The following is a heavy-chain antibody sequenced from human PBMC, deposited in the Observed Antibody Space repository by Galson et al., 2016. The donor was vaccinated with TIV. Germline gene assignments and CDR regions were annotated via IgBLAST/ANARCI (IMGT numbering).Heavy chain of an antibody. Sequence: SLRLSCAASGFIFSNAWMSWVRQAPGKGLEWVGSIKSDFDGGTTDYAAPVKGRFTISRHDSKNTIFLQMNRLKTEDTAVYYCTTELGYCSGGYCYSFDYWGQGTLVTVSS. CDR1: GFIFSNAW. D-gene: IGHD2-15*01. V-gene: IGHV3-15*01. J-gene: IGHJ4*02. CDR2: IKSDFDGGTT. CDR3: TTELGYCSGGYCYSFDY.